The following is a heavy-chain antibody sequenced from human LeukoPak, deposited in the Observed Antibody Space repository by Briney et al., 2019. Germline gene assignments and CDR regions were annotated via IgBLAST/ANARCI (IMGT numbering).Heavy chain of an antibody. J-gene: IGHJ3*02. CDR2: IYYGGST. CDR1: GGSISSTSYY. CDR3: ARGTRDAFDI. D-gene: IGHD3-10*01. Sequence: PSETLSLTYTVSGGSISSTSYYWGWIRQPPGKGLEWIGSIYYGGSTYYNPSLKTRVTISVDTSKNQFSLKLSSVTAADTAVYYCARGTRDAFDIWGQGTMVTVSS. V-gene: IGHV4-39*07.